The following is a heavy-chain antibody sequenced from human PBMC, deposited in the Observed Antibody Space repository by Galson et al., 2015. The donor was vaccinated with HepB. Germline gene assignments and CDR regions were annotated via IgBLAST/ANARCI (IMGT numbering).Heavy chain of an antibody. CDR3: ARAGWQLGTGALWY. D-gene: IGHD6-13*01. CDR1: GYTFTNYY. J-gene: IGHJ4*02. Sequence: SVKVSCKASGYTFTNYYMHWVRQAPGQGLEWMGIINPSGGSTTYAQKFQGRVTMTRDTSTSTVYMELSSLRSDDTAVYYCARAGWQLGTGALWYWGQGTLVTVSS. CDR2: INPSGGST. V-gene: IGHV1-46*01.